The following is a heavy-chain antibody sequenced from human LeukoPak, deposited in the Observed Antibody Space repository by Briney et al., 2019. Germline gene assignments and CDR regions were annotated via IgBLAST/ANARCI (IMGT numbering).Heavy chain of an antibody. J-gene: IGHJ4*02. CDR3: AKGPLYYCGNYLYFFDS. D-gene: IGHD1-26*01. CDR1: GDSITSSYY. Sequence: SQTLSLTCIVSGDSITSSYYWNWLRQSAGKGLEWIGRIYTTSGSTDYNPSLKSRVTISVDTSKNQFSLNLRSVTAPDTAVYYCAKGPLYYCGNYLYFFDSWGQGTLVTVSS. CDR2: IYTTSGST. V-gene: IGHV4-61*02.